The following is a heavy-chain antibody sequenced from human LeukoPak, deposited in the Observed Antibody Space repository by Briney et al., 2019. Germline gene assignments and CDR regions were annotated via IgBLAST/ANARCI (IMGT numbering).Heavy chain of an antibody. CDR1: GYTFTGYY. D-gene: IGHD3-16*02. CDR2: INPNSGGT. Sequence: GASVKVSCKASGYTFTGYYMHWVRQAPGQGLEWMGWINPNSGGTNYAQKFQGRVTMTRDTSISASYMEVSRLRSDDTAVYYCARDRSTSPSFYGAFDMWGQGTMVTVSS. CDR3: ARDRSTSPSFYGAFDM. J-gene: IGHJ3*02. V-gene: IGHV1-2*02.